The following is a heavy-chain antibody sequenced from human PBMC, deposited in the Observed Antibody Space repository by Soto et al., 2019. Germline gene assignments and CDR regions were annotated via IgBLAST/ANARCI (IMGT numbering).Heavy chain of an antibody. CDR1: GGTSGAYY. CDR3: VIKHKRPGSFYS. V-gene: IGHV4-59*01. Sequence: SQTLSLTCSISGGTSGAYYWSWIRQPPGKGLGWLAYIYYTGKTDQNPSLERRVPISLGTSKIQCSLNLKTVTAADTAVYYCVIKHKRPGSFYSWGPGILVTVSS. J-gene: IGHJ4*02. CDR2: IYYTGKT. D-gene: IGHD2-21*01.